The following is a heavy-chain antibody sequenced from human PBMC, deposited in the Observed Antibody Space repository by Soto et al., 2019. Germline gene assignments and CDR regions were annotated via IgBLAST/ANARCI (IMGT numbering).Heavy chain of an antibody. CDR2: IYYSGST. CDR1: GGSISSGDYY. D-gene: IGHD5-12*01. Sequence: PSETLSLTCTVSGGSISSGDYYWSWIRQPPGKGLEWIGYIYYSGSTYCNPSLKSRVTISVDTSKNQFSLKLSSVTAADTAVYYCARGADIVATTTGYYYYGMDVWGQGTTVTVSS. J-gene: IGHJ6*02. CDR3: ARGADIVATTTGYYYYGMDV. V-gene: IGHV4-30-4*01.